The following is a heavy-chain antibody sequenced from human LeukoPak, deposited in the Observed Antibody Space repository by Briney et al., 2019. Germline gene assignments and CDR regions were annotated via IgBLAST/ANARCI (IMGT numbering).Heavy chain of an antibody. CDR1: GYSISSGYY. CDR3: ARGQVPAARGYNWFDP. Sequence: SETLSLTCAVSGYSISSGYYWNWIRQPPGKGLEWIGEINARGDTNFNPSLKSRVTISVDTSKSQFSLRLTSMIAADTAVYYCARGQVPAARGYNWFDPWGQGTLVTVSS. V-gene: IGHV4-34*01. CDR2: INARGDT. D-gene: IGHD2-2*01. J-gene: IGHJ5*02.